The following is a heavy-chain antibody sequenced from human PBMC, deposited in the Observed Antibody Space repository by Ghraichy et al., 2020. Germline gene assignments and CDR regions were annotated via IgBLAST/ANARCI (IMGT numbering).Heavy chain of an antibody. D-gene: IGHD2-21*02. Sequence: GGSLRLSCAASGFTFSTYGMVWVRQAPGKGLEWVAIISADGNKKYYADSVKGRFTISRDNSKNTLYLQMNSLRAEDTAVYYCAKEEGVVTDHFDYWGQGTLVAVSS. J-gene: IGHJ4*02. CDR2: ISADGNKK. CDR1: GFTFSTYG. CDR3: AKEEGVVTDHFDY. V-gene: IGHV3-30*18.